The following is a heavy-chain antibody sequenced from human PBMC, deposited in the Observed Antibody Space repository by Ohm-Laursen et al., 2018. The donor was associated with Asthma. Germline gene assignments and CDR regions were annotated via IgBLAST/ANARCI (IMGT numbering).Heavy chain of an antibody. J-gene: IGHJ1*01. CDR3: ARIGAGWELPGREYSLHH. D-gene: IGHD2-15*01. Sequence: SLRLSCSASGYTFSRYSIHWVRQAPGKGLQWVASISTASTFIYYADSVRGRFTTSRDNAKILVYLQMDSLRVDDTALYYCARIGAGWELPGREYSLHHWGQGTQVTVSS. CDR2: ISTASTFI. V-gene: IGHV3-21*01. CDR1: GYTFSRYS.